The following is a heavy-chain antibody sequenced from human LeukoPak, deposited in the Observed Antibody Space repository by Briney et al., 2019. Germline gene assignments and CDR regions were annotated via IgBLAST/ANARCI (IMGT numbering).Heavy chain of an antibody. V-gene: IGHV3-23*01. CDR3: ARRAGAYSHPYDY. J-gene: IGHJ4*02. CDR2: ISGSGGST. CDR1: GFTFSSYA. D-gene: IGHD4/OR15-4a*01. Sequence: GGSLRLSCAASGFTFSSYAMSWVRQAPGKGLEWVSAISGSGGSTYYADSVKGRFSISRDNSKNTLYLQMNSLRAEDTAVYYCARRAGAYSHPYDYWGQGTLVTVSS.